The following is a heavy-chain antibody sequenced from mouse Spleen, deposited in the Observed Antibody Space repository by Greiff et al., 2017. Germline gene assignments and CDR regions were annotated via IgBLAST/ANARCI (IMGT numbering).Heavy chain of an antibody. J-gene: IGHJ1*03. D-gene: IGHD4-1*02. CDR1: GFSLTSYG. V-gene: IGHV2-5*01. CDR3: AKTPLNWEEGYFDV. Sequence: QVQLQQSGPGLVQPSQSLSITCTVSGFSLTSYGVHWVRQSPGKGLEWLGVIWRGGSTDYNAAFMSRLSITKDNSKSQVFFKMNSLQADDTAIYYCAKTPLNWEEGYFDVWGTGTTVTVSS. CDR2: IWRGGST.